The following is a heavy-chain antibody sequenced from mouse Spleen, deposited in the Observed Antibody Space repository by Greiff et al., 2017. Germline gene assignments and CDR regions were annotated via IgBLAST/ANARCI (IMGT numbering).Heavy chain of an antibody. Sequence: QVQLQQSGAELVKPGASVKLSCKASGYTFTSYWMHWVKQRPGQGLEWIGMIHPNSGSTNYNEKFKSKATLTVDKSSSTAYMQLSSLTSEDSAVYFCARETAQATSFAYWGQGTTLTVSS. D-gene: IGHD3-2*02. CDR1: GYTFTSYW. CDR3: ARETAQATSFAY. V-gene: IGHV1-64*01. CDR2: IHPNSGST. J-gene: IGHJ2*01.